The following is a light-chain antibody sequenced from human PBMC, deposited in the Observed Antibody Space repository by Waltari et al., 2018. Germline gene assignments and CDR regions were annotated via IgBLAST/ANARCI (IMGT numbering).Light chain of an antibody. CDR2: RNN. J-gene: IGLJ1*01. V-gene: IGLV1-47*01. CDR3: ASWDDSHYV. Sequence: QSVLTQPPSASGSPGPRVSISCFGSHAHPGSNDLYWYQQFPGMAPKLLIYRNNQRPSGVPDRFSGSKFGTSASLAISGLRSEDEAVYYCASWDDSHYVFGTGTKVTVL. CDR1: HAHPGSND.